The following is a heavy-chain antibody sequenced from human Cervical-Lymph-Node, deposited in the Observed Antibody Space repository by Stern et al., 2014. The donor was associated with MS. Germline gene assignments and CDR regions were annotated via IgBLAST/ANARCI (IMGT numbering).Heavy chain of an antibody. CDR1: GGSLRSYY. J-gene: IGHJ4*02. D-gene: IGHD2-15*01. CDR2: IYYTGNF. Sequence: QVQLQESGPGLVKPSETLSLTCTVSGGSLRSYYWNWIRQAPGQGLEWLGFIYYTGNFNYNPSLSSRVAMSVDTSKNQFSLTVSSVTAADTAVYYCAREGEYCSGSRCYPFLDYWGQGTLVTVSS. V-gene: IGHV4-59*01. CDR3: AREGEYCSGSRCYPFLDY.